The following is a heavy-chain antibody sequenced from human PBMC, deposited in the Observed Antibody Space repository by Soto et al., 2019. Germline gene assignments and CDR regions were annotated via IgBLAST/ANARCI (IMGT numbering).Heavy chain of an antibody. J-gene: IGHJ4*02. CDR1: GFTFSSYV. D-gene: IGHD1-1*01. Sequence: SGGSLRLSCSASGFTFSSYVMSWVRQAPGKGLEWVSAISGNGDRTYFGDSVKGRFTVSRDNSKNTLYLQMNSLRAEDTAIYYCAKEYTQLLAHFDYWGQGTLVTVSS. V-gene: IGHV3-23*01. CDR3: AKEYTQLLAHFDY. CDR2: ISGNGDRT.